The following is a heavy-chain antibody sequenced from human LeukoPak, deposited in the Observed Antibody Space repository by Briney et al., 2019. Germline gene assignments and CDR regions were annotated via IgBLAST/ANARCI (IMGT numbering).Heavy chain of an antibody. CDR3: ARGGTYNYDSSGYSYYFDY. V-gene: IGHV3-21*01. Sequence: GGSLRLSCAASRFTFSSYSMNWVRQAPGKGLEWVSSISSSGNYIYYADSVKGRFTISRDNAKNTLYLQMNSLRAEDTAVYYCARGGTYNYDSSGYSYYFDYWGQGTLVTVSS. D-gene: IGHD3-22*01. CDR1: RFTFSSYS. J-gene: IGHJ4*02. CDR2: ISSSGNYI.